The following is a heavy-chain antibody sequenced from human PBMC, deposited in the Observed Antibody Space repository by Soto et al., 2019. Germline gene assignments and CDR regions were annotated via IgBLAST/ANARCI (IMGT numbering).Heavy chain of an antibody. D-gene: IGHD3-22*01. CDR1: GYSFTSYW. CDR2: IYPGDSDT. V-gene: IGHV5-51*01. CDR3: AGIEYCYDSSGSLVY. J-gene: IGHJ4*02. Sequence: ESLKISCKGSGYSFTSYWIGWVRQMPGKGLEWMGIIYPGDSDTRYSPVFQGQVTISADKSISTAHLPWSSLKGSDNDMYYCAGIEYCYDSSGSLVYWVQGTLVTVSA.